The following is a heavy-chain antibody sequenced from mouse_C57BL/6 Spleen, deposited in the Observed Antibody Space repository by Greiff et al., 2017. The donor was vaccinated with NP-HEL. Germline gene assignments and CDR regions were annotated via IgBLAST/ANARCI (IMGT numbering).Heavy chain of an antibody. CDR3: ARHTAIGYGSYYYAMDY. CDR2: ISSGGSYT. CDR1: GFTFSSYG. V-gene: IGHV5-6*01. J-gene: IGHJ4*01. D-gene: IGHD1-1*01. Sequence: EVMLVESGGDLVKPGGSLKLSCAASGFTFSSYGMSWVRQTPDKRLEWVATISSGGSYTYYTDSVKGRFTISRDNAKNTLYLQMSSLKSEYTAMYYCARHTAIGYGSYYYAMDYWGQRTSVTVSS.